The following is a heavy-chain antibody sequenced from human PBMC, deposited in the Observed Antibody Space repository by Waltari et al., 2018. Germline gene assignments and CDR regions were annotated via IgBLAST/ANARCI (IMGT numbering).Heavy chain of an antibody. CDR3: ARERAVAGSIDY. V-gene: IGHV4-61*09. D-gene: IGHD6-19*01. CDR1: GGSISSGSYY. CDR2: IYTSGST. J-gene: IGHJ4*02. Sequence: VKPSQTLSLTCTVSGGSISSGSYYWSWIRQPAGKGLEWIGYIYTSGSTNYNPSLKSRVTISVDTSKNQFSLKLSSVTAADTAVYYCARERAVAGSIDYWGQGTLVTVSS.